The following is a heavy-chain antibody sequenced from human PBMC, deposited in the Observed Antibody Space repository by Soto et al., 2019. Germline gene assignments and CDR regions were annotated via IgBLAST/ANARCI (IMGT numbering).Heavy chain of an antibody. CDR2: IIPIFGTA. J-gene: IGHJ4*02. D-gene: IGHD2-21*02. Sequence: ASVKVSCKASGGTFSSYAISWVRQAPGQGLEWMGGIIPIFGTANYAQKFQGRVTITADESTSTAYMELSSLRSEDTAVYYCASDGAYCGGDCSIYTQGYFDYWGQGTLVTVSS. CDR1: GGTFSSYA. V-gene: IGHV1-69*13. CDR3: ASDGAYCGGDCSIYTQGYFDY.